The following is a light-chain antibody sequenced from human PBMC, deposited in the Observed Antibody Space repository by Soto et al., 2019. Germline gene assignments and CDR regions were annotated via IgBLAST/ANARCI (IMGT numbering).Light chain of an antibody. V-gene: IGKV3-11*01. CDR2: DAS. CDR1: QSVSSS. CDR3: QQRSNWPPRAT. J-gene: IGKJ4*01. Sequence: EIVLTQSPATLSLSPGERATLSCRASQSVSSSLAWYQQKPGQAPRLLIYDASTRATGIPARFSGSGSGTDFTLTISSLEPEDFAVYYCQQRSNWPPRATFGGGTKVEIK.